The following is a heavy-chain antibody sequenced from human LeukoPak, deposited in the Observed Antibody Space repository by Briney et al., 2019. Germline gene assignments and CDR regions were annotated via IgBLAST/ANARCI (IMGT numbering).Heavy chain of an antibody. J-gene: IGHJ4*02. CDR3: AGGQPYGSAPDY. CDR1: GFTVSTNY. V-gene: IGHV3-53*01. D-gene: IGHD3-10*01. Sequence: GGSLRLSCAASGFTVSTNYMTWVRQAPRKGLEWVSLIYSDGNTYYTDSVKGRFTISRDNAKNSLYLQMNSLRAEDTAVYYCAGGQPYGSAPDYWGQGTLVTVSS. CDR2: IYSDGNT.